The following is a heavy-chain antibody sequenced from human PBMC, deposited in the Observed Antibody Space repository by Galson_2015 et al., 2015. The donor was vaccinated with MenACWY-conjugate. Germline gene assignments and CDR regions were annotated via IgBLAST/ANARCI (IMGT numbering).Heavy chain of an antibody. D-gene: IGHD2-15*01. CDR1: GFIVSSYH. V-gene: IGHV3-53*01. CDR2: IYSDGRT. J-gene: IGHJ3*02. CDR3: AREGWVGETEAFDI. Sequence: SLRLSCAASGFIVSSYHMNWVRQAPGKGLEWVAIIYSDGRTYYADSVKGRFTISRDSSKITLHLQMNSLRVEDTAVYYCAREGWVGETEAFDIWGQGTMVTVSS.